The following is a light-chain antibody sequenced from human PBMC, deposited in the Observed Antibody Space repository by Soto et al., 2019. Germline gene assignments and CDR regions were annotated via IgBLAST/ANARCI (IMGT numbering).Light chain of an antibody. Sequence: SYELTQPPSVSVAPGKTARVTCGGNNIGNKNVHWYQQKPGQAPVLVIYYDSDRPSGIPEQFSGSNSGNTATLTISRVEAGDEADYYCQVWDSSSDHVVFGGGTKLTVL. CDR3: QVWDSSSDHVV. CDR1: NIGNKN. J-gene: IGLJ2*01. CDR2: YDS. V-gene: IGLV3-21*04.